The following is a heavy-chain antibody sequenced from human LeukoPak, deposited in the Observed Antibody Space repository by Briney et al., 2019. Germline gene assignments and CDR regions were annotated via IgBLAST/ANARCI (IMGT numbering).Heavy chain of an antibody. J-gene: IGHJ5*02. CDR3: ARDYGPRYCSSTSCSIWFDP. CDR1: GFTFSDYY. D-gene: IGHD2-2*01. CDR2: ISSSGSTI. Sequence: GGSLRLSCAASGFTFSDYYMSWIRQAPGRGLEWVSYISSSGSTIYYADSVKGRFTISRDNAKNSLYLQMNSLRAEDTAVYYCARDYGPRYCSSTSCSIWFDPWGQGTLVTVSS. V-gene: IGHV3-11*01.